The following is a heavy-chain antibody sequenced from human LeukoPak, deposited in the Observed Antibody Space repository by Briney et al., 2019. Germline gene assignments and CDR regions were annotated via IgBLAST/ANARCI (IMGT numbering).Heavy chain of an antibody. V-gene: IGHV4-4*02. CDR2: IYHSGST. D-gene: IGHD2-15*01. Sequence: SGTLSLTCGVSGGSISSNNWWSWVRQPPGKGLEWIGEIYHSGSTNYNPSLKSRVTISVDKSKNQFSLKLSSVTAADTAVYYCARYCSSSSCWAGYYYGMDVWGQGTTVTVS. J-gene: IGHJ6*02. CDR1: GGSISSNNW. CDR3: ARYCSSSSCWAGYYYGMDV.